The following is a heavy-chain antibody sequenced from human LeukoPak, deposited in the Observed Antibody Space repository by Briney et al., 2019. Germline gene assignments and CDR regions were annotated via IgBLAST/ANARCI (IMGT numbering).Heavy chain of an antibody. J-gene: IGHJ4*02. CDR2: MFYSGST. CDR3: ARGRYGDYPPFDY. CDR1: GGSVSSGSYY. V-gene: IGHV4-61*01. Sequence: SETLSPTCTVSGGSVSSGSYYWSWIRQPPGKGLEWIGYMFYSGSTNYNHSLKSRVTISVDTSKNQMSLKLSSVTAADTAVYYCARGRYGDYPPFDYWGQGTLVTVSS. D-gene: IGHD4-17*01.